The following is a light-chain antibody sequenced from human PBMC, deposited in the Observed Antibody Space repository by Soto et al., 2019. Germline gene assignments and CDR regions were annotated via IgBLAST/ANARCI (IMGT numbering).Light chain of an antibody. CDR3: QVWDSSSDHSVV. CDR2: YDS. V-gene: IGLV3-21*04. Sequence: SYELTQPPSVSVAPGKTARITCGGNNIGSKSVHWYQQKPGQAPVLVIYYDSDPPSGIPERFSGSNSGNTATLTISRVEAGDEADYYCQVWDSSSDHSVVFGGGPKLTVL. J-gene: IGLJ2*01. CDR1: NIGSKS.